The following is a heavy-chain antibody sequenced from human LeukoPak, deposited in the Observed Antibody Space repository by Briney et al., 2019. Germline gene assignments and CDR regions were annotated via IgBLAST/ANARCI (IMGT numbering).Heavy chain of an antibody. V-gene: IGHV3-48*04. D-gene: IGHD6-13*01. J-gene: IGHJ4*02. CDR3: AKLRGFDSRDY. CDR1: GFYFGGHA. Sequence: GGSRRLSCVASGFYFGGHAMHWLRQAPGKGLEWVAYITYGSDTIFYADSVKGRFTVSRDNAKNSLYLQMNSLRAEDTAVYYCAKLRGFDSRDYWGQGTLVTVSS. CDR2: ITYGSDTI.